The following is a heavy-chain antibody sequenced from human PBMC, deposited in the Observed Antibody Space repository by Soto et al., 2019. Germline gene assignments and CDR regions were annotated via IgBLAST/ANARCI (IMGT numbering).Heavy chain of an antibody. CDR3: ARRKGVVTIVRGPHYGMDV. J-gene: IGHJ6*02. V-gene: IGHV1-69*01. CDR1: GGTFSSYA. Sequence: QVQLVQSGAEVKKPGSSVKVSCKASGGTFSSYAISWVRQAPGQGLEWMGGIIPIFGTANYAQKLQGRVTITADESTCTAYMELSSLRSEDTAVYYCARRKGVVTIVRGPHYGMDVWGQGTTVTVSS. CDR2: IIPIFGTA. D-gene: IGHD3-10*01.